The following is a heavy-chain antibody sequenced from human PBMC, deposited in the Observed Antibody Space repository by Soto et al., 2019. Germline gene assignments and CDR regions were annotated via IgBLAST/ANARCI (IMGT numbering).Heavy chain of an antibody. D-gene: IGHD4-17*01. CDR2: ISNTGSTT. Sequence: EVQLLESGGGLGQPGGSLRLSCAASGFAFSRSAMTWVRQPPGKGLEWVSSISNTGSTTYYADSVRGRFTIFRDASKDTLYLQMNSLRAEDTAVYYCAKELRPTDYWGQGTLVTVSS. J-gene: IGHJ4*02. CDR3: AKELRPTDY. CDR1: GFAFSRSA. V-gene: IGHV3-23*01.